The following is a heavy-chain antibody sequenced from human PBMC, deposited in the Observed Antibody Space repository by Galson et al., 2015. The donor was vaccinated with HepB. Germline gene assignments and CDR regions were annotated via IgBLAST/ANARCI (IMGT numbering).Heavy chain of an antibody. D-gene: IGHD2-15*01. V-gene: IGHV3-66*01. CDR3: ARGKECSGGSCYSVSLWYFDL. J-gene: IGHJ2*01. Sequence: SLRLSCAASGFTVSSNYMSWVRQAPGKGLEWVSVIYSGGSTYYADSVKGRFTISRDNSKNTLYLQMNSLRAEDTAVYYCARGKECSGGSCYSVSLWYFDLWGRGTLVTVSS. CDR2: IYSGGST. CDR1: GFTVSSNY.